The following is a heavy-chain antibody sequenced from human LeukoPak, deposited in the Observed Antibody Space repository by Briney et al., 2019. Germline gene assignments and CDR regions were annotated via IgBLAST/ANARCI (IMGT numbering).Heavy chain of an antibody. Sequence: GGSLRLSCTASGFRFSDHYTDWVRQAPGKGLEWVARIRNQRNSYTTEYAASVRGRFTVSREDSQNSLYLQMNSLTTEDSAFYYCSRAGILTTPYYFDLWGQGTLVTVSS. CDR1: GFRFSDHY. D-gene: IGHD3-9*01. J-gene: IGHJ4*02. CDR2: IRNQRNSYTT. CDR3: SRAGILTTPYYFDL. V-gene: IGHV3-72*01.